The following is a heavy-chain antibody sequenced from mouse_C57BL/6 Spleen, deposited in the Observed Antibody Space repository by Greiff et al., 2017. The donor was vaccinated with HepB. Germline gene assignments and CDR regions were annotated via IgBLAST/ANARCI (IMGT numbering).Heavy chain of an antibody. Sequence: EVHLVESGGGLVKPGGSLKLSCAASGFTFSDYGMHWVRQAPEKGLEWVAYISSGSSTIYYADTVKGRFTISRDNAKNTLFLQMTSLRSEDTAMYYCARPYYINYFWFAYWGQGTLVTVSA. CDR1: GFTFSDYG. J-gene: IGHJ3*01. V-gene: IGHV5-17*01. CDR2: ISSGSSTI. CDR3: ARPYYINYFWFAY. D-gene: IGHD2-5*01.